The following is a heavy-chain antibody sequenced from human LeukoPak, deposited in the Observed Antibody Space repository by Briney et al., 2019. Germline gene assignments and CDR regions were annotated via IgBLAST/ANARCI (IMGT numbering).Heavy chain of an antibody. CDR1: GFTFSGSA. CDR2: IRSKVNSYAT. CDR3: TSASYCSGGSCFPRY. Sequence: GGSLRLSSAASGFTFSGSAMHWVRQASGKGLEWVGRIRSKVNSYATAYAASVTGRFTISRDDSKNTAYLQMNSLKTEDTAVYYCTSASYCSGGSCFPRYWGQGTLATVSS. J-gene: IGHJ4*02. D-gene: IGHD2-15*01. V-gene: IGHV3-73*01.